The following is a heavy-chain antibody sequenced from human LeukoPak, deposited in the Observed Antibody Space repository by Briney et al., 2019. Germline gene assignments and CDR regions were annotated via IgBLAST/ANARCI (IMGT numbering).Heavy chain of an antibody. V-gene: IGHV3-13*04. CDR3: ARETGDVLLGAFDI. J-gene: IGHJ3*02. Sequence: GGSLRLSCAASGFTFSGYDFHWVRQATGRGLEWVSAIGTVGDTHYLDSVKGRFTIFRENAKNSLYLQMNSLRAGDTAVYYCARETGDVLLGAFDIWGQGTMVTVSS. CDR1: GFTFSGYD. CDR2: IGTVGDT. D-gene: IGHD3-10*01.